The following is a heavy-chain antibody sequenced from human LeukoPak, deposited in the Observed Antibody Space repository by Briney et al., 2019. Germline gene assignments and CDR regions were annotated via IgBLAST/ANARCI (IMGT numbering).Heavy chain of an antibody. CDR1: GFSFSSYW. Sequence: PGGSLRLSCAASGFSFSSYWMHWVRQAPGKGLVWVSRINSDGSSTSYADSVKGRFTISRDNAKNTLYLQMNSLRAEDTAVYYCARSPSVRGVISPWGQGTLVTVSS. CDR3: ARSPSVRGVISP. V-gene: IGHV3-74*01. CDR2: INSDGSST. J-gene: IGHJ5*02. D-gene: IGHD3-10*01.